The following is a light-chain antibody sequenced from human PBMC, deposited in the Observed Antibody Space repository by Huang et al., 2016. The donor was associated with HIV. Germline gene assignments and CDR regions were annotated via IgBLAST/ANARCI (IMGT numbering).Light chain of an antibody. CDR2: QVS. V-gene: IGKV2-30*02. CDR3: MQGTHLFT. J-gene: IGKJ4*01. Sequence: VVLTQSPLYLSVTLGQPASISCRSSQSLIHSNGNTDLNWFQQRPGQSPRRRISQVSRRDSGVPDRFSGSGSGTDFTLKISRVEAEDVGVYYCMQGTHLFTFGGGTRVDIK. CDR1: QSLIHSNGNTD.